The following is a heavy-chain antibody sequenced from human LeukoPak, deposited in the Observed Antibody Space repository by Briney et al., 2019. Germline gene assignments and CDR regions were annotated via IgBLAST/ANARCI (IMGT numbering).Heavy chain of an antibody. CDR3: ARVGTIFGDYYYGMDV. D-gene: IGHD3-3*01. V-gene: IGHV3-48*02. CDR2: ISSSSSTI. Sequence: QPGGSLRLSCAASGFTFSSYGMHWVRQAPGKGLEWVSYISSSSSTIYYADSVKGRFTISRDNAKNSLYLQMNSLRDEDTAVYYCARVGTIFGDYYYGMDVWGQGTTVTVSS. J-gene: IGHJ6*02. CDR1: GFTFSSYG.